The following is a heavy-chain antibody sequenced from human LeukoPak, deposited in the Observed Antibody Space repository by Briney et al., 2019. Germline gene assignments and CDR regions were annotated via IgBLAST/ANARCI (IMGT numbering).Heavy chain of an antibody. J-gene: IGHJ3*02. V-gene: IGHV1-18*01. D-gene: IGHD2-15*01. Sequence: ASVKASCNASGYIGTTSGLSSVRQAAGQERECMGWISAYNGNTNYAQKLQGRVTMTTDASTSTAYMELRSLRSDDTAVYYCARDLLPLRGHDAFDIWGQGTMVTVSS. CDR1: GYIGTTSG. CDR3: ARDLLPLRGHDAFDI. CDR2: ISAYNGNT.